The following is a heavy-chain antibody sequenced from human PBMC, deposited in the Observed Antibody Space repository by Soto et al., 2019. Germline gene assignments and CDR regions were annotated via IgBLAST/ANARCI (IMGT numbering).Heavy chain of an antibody. CDR1: GGTFSSYA. V-gene: IGHV1-69*12. CDR3: AREGASSSWYGGFDY. CDR2: IIPMFGTA. Sequence: QVQLVQSGAEVKKPGSSVKVSCKASGGTFSSYAISWVRQAPGQGLEWMGGIIPMFGTANYAQKFQGRITSTADESTSTAYRELSSLRSEDTAVYYCAREGASSSWYGGFDYWGQGTLVTVSS. D-gene: IGHD6-13*01. J-gene: IGHJ4*02.